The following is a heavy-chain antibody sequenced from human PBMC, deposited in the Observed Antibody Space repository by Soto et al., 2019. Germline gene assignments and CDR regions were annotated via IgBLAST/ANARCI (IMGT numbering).Heavy chain of an antibody. CDR3: ARDPNLSLTFHYYGMDV. J-gene: IGHJ6*02. CDR1: GYSLASYY. Sequence: ASVEVCCAESGYSLASYYIHWVRQAKEQGLEWMGIINPSTGSASYARMFQGRVAMTRDTSTSTVYMEVSSLRSEDTAVYYCARDPNLSLTFHYYGMDVWGQGTTVTVSS. V-gene: IGHV1-46*01. CDR2: INPSTGSA.